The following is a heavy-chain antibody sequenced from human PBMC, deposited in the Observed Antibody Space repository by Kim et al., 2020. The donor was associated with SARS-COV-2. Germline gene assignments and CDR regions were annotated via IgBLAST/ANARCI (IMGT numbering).Heavy chain of an antibody. CDR3: AKERGAAAYYEFDN. Sequence: GGSLRLSCEASGFSISTYGMHWVRQAPGKGLEWVAVMSYDGSREFYADSVQGRFTIFRDNSKNTLFLHMSSLTPEDTAVYYCAKERGAAAYYEFDNWGQGTLVTVSS. CDR1: GFSISTYG. CDR2: MSYDGSRE. V-gene: IGHV3-30*18. J-gene: IGHJ4*02. D-gene: IGHD3-22*01.